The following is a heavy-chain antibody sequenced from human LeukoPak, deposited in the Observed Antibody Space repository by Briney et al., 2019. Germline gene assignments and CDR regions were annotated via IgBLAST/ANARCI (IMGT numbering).Heavy chain of an antibody. D-gene: IGHD5-24*01. CDR3: ARDEAWLPDY. Sequence: GGSLRLSCAASGFTFSSYEMSWVRQAPGKGLEWVSYISSGSSTIYYADSVKGRFTVSRDNAKNLMYLQMDSLRAEDTAIYYCARDEAWLPDYWGQGTLVTVSS. J-gene: IGHJ4*02. CDR1: GFTFSSYE. V-gene: IGHV3-48*03. CDR2: ISSGSSTI.